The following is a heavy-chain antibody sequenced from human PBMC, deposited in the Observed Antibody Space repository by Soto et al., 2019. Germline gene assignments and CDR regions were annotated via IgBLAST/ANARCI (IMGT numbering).Heavy chain of an antibody. CDR1: AACITTSD. V-gene: IGHV4-59*01. J-gene: IGHJ5*02. D-gene: IGHD3-22*01. CDR3: ASSAIVGREVNTWFDP. Sequence: ASLALPCTVCAACITTSDWGWIRQPLGKALEWIGYISYRGSTNYNTSLKSRLTISIDTSKSQISLKLTSMTTADTAVYYRASSAIVGREVNTWFDPCGQRTLVTVSS. CDR2: ISYRGST.